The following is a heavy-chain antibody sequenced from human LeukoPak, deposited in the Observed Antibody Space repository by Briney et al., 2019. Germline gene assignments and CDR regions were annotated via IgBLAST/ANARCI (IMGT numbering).Heavy chain of an antibody. CDR1: GFTFSSYA. D-gene: IGHD4-23*01. CDR2: ISSNGGST. V-gene: IGHV3-64*04. J-gene: IGHJ3*02. Sequence: GSLRLSCSASGFTFSSYAMHWVRQAPGKGLEYVSAISSNGGSTSYADSVEGRFTISRDNSKNTLYLQMNSLRAEDTAVYYCAKDPRVGGLDAFDIWGQGTMVTVSS. CDR3: AKDPRVGGLDAFDI.